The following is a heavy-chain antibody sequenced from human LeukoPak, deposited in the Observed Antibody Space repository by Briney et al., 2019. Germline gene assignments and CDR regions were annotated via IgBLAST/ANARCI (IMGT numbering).Heavy chain of an antibody. CDR2: SSYDESNT. V-gene: IGHV3-30*18. CDR1: RFSFRSYD. Sequence: PGGSLRLSCAASRFSFRSYDMHWVRQAPGKGLEWLAVSSYDESNTYYTDSVKGRFTISRDNSKNTLYLQMNSLRPEDTAVYCCAKDGQLGGSSWFTLYFDYWGQGTLVTVSS. CDR3: AKDGQLGGSSWFTLYFDY. D-gene: IGHD6-13*01. J-gene: IGHJ4*02.